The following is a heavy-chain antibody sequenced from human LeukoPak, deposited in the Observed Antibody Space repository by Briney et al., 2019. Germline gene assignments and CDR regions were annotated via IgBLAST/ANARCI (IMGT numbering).Heavy chain of an antibody. D-gene: IGHD6-19*01. CDR3: ARHTSGQPFDY. CDR1: GFTFSSYS. V-gene: IGHV3-21*01. CDR2: IASSSTYI. Sequence: PGGSLRLSCAASGFTFSSYSMHWVRQAPGKGLEWVSSIASSSTYIYYADSVKGRFTISRDNAKNSLYLQMNSLRAEDTAVYYCARHTSGQPFDYWGQGTLVTVSS. J-gene: IGHJ4*02.